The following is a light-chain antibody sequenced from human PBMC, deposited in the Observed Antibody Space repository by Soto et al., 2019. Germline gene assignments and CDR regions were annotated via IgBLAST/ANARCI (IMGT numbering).Light chain of an antibody. CDR2: DAS. CDR3: HQRSNWPLT. V-gene: IGKV3-11*01. Sequence: EIVLTKSPGTLSLSPWKRATLSCRASQSVNTYLAWYQQNPGQAPRLLIHDASNRATGIPARFSGSGSGTDFTLTISSLEPEDFAVYYCHQRSNWPLTFGGGTKVDIK. J-gene: IGKJ4*01. CDR1: QSVNTY.